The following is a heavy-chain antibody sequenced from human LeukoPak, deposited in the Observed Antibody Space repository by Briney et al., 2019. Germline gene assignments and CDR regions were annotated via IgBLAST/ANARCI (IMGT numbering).Heavy chain of an antibody. D-gene: IGHD1-26*01. CDR2: ISGSGGST. CDR3: AKHQSMGIVGATSFDC. Sequence: GGSLRLSCAASGFTFSSYAMSWVRQAPGKGLEWVSAISGSGGSTYYADSVKGRFTISRDNSKNTLYLQMNSLRAEDTAVYYCAKHQSMGIVGATSFDCWGQGTLVTVSS. V-gene: IGHV3-23*01. J-gene: IGHJ4*02. CDR1: GFTFSSYA.